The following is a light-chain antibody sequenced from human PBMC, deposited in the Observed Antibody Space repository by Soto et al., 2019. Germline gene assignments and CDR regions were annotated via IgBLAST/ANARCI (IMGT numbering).Light chain of an antibody. Sequence: QSVLTQPPSVSGAPGQRVTISCTGRSSNIGAGYHVHWYQQLPGTAPKLLIYANSIRPSGVPDRFSGSKSGNTASLTISGLQAADEADYYCCSYEGRFFFGTGTKLTVL. CDR1: SSNIGAGYH. CDR3: CSYEGRFF. J-gene: IGLJ1*01. V-gene: IGLV1-40*01. CDR2: ANS.